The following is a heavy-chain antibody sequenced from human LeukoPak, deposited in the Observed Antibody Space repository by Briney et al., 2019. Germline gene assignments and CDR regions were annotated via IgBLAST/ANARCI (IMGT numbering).Heavy chain of an antibody. CDR1: GFTFSSYS. J-gene: IGHJ5*02. CDR2: ISSSSSYI. CDR3: VRGKTTVTTWLAP. D-gene: IGHD4-17*01. V-gene: IGHV3-21*01. Sequence: GGSLRLACAASGFTFSSYSMNWVRQAPGKGLEWVSSISSSSSYIYYADSVKGRFTISRDNAKNSLYLQMNSLRAEDTAVYYCVRGKTTVTTWLAPWGQGTLVTVSS.